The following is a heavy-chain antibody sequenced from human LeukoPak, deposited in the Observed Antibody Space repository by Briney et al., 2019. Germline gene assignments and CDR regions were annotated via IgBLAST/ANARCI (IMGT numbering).Heavy chain of an antibody. Sequence: GGSLRLSCAASGFSFSDYYMTWIRQTPGKGLEWVSDISSNGRGTFYAESVRGRFTISRDNAKNSLYLQMNSLRAEDTAVYYCARSKAMTTVTRFDYWGQGTLVTVSS. V-gene: IGHV3-11*04. CDR1: GFSFSDYY. CDR2: ISSNGRGT. CDR3: ARSKAMTTVTRFDY. D-gene: IGHD4-17*01. J-gene: IGHJ4*02.